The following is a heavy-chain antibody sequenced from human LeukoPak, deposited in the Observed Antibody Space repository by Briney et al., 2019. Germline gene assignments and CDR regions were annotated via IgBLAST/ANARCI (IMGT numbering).Heavy chain of an antibody. J-gene: IGHJ6*02. CDR1: GGSISSSSYY. CDR2: IYYSGST. Sequence: PSETLSLTCTVSGGSISSSSYYWGWIRQPPGTGLEWIGSIYYSGSTYYNPSLKSRVTISVDTSKNQFSLKLSSVTAADTAVYYCARGFSSSRLSYYGMDVWGQGTTVTVSS. CDR3: ARGFSSSRLSYYGMDV. V-gene: IGHV4-39*07. D-gene: IGHD6-13*01.